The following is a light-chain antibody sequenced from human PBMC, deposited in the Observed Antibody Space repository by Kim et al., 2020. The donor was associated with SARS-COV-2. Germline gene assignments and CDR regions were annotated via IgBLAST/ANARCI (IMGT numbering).Light chain of an antibody. Sequence: SVKLTGTLSSGHNSYAIAWHQQQPQKGPRYLMKLNSDGSHSKGDGIPDRFSGSSSGAERYLTISSLQSEDEADYYCQTWDAGIWVFGGGTQLTVL. CDR1: SGHNSYA. CDR2: LNSDGSH. J-gene: IGLJ3*02. V-gene: IGLV4-69*01. CDR3: QTWDAGIWV.